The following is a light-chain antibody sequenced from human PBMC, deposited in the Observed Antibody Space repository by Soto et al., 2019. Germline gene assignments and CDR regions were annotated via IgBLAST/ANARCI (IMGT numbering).Light chain of an antibody. Sequence: QSALTQPPSASGSPGQSVTISCTGTSSDVGGDNYVSWYQQHPGKAPKVIIYEVSKRPSGVPDRFSGSKSGNTASLTVSGLQAEEETDYYCSSYAGINNLVFGGGTKVTVL. CDR2: EVS. J-gene: IGLJ2*01. CDR1: SSDVGGDNY. CDR3: SSYAGINNLV. V-gene: IGLV2-8*01.